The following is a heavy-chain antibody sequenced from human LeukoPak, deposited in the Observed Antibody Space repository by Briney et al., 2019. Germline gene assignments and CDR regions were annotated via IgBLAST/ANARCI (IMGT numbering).Heavy chain of an antibody. CDR2: ISAYNGNT. Sequence: WASVKVSCKASGYTFTSYGISWVRQAPGQGLEWMGWISAYNGNTNYAQKLQGRVTMTTDTSTSTAYMELRSLRSDDTAVYYCARRTTVVTPGYYYYYMDVWGKGTTVTVSS. D-gene: IGHD4-23*01. CDR1: GYTFTSYG. V-gene: IGHV1-18*01. CDR3: ARRTTVVTPGYYYYYMDV. J-gene: IGHJ6*03.